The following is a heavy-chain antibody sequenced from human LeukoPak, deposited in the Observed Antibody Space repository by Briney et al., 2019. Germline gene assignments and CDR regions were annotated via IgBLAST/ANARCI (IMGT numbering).Heavy chain of an antibody. D-gene: IGHD1-7*01. CDR2: IFYSGST. CDR1: GGSISTGTYY. Sequence: SETLSLTCSASGGSISTGTYYWGWFRQPPGRGLEWIGTIFYSGSTYYNPSLKSRVTISVDTSKNQFSLKLSSVTAADTAVFYCARLNWNSAFDIWGQGTMVTVSS. CDR3: ARLNWNSAFDI. V-gene: IGHV4-39*01. J-gene: IGHJ3*02.